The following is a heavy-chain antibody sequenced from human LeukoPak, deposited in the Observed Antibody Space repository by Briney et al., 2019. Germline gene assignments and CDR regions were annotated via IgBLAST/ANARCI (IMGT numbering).Heavy chain of an antibody. Sequence: PSETLSLTCTVSGGSISNDNYWSWIRQPAGKGLEWIGRFYTNGSTNYNPSLKSRVTMSVDTSKNQFSLKLSSVTAADTAVYHCARDQAIFGEWLLSYYYMDVWGKGTTVTVSS. CDR1: GGSISNDNY. V-gene: IGHV4-4*07. CDR2: FYTNGST. CDR3: ARDQAIFGEWLLSYYYMDV. J-gene: IGHJ6*04. D-gene: IGHD3-3*01.